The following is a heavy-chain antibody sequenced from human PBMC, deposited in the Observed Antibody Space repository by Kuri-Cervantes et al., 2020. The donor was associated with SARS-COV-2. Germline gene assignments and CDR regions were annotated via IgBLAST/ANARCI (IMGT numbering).Heavy chain of an antibody. CDR3: ARVGVYCSSTSCYPNWFDP. J-gene: IGHJ5*02. D-gene: IGHD2-2*01. V-gene: IGHV1-69*13. CDR2: IIPIFGTA. CDR1: GGTFRSYA. Sequence: SVNVSCKASGGTFRSYAISWVRQAPGQGLEWMGRIIPIFGTANYAQKFQGRVTITADEPTSTAYMELSSLRSEDTAVYYCARVGVYCSSTSCYPNWFDPWGQGTLVTVSS.